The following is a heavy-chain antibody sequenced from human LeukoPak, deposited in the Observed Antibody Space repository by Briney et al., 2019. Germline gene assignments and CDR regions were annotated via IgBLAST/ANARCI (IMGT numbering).Heavy chain of an antibody. CDR3: VRDQTDDFEGGDY. CDR2: ISYDGSNK. CDR1: GFTFSRYT. D-gene: IGHD3-3*01. J-gene: IGHJ4*02. Sequence: GRSLRLSCAASGFTFSRYTMHWVRQAPGKGLEWVAVISYDGSNKYYADSVKGRFTISRDNSENTLYLQMNSLMAEDTAVYYCVRDQTDDFEGGDYWGQGTLVTVSS. V-gene: IGHV3-30-3*01.